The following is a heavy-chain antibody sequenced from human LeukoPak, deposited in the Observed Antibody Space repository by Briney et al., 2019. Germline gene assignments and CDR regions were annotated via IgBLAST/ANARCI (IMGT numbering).Heavy chain of an antibody. Sequence: PSETLSLTCTVSGGSISSSGYYWGWIRQPPGKGLEWIGRIYYSGSTYYNPSLKSRVTISVDKSKNQFSLKLSSVTAADTAVYYCARVVYSSSWYPPVWFDPWGQGTLVTVSS. J-gene: IGHJ5*02. V-gene: IGHV4-39*07. CDR3: ARVVYSSSWYPPVWFDP. D-gene: IGHD6-13*01. CDR2: IYYSGST. CDR1: GGSISSSGYY.